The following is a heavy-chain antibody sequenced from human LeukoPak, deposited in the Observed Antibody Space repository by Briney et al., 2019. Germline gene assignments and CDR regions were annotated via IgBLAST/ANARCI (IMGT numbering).Heavy chain of an antibody. Sequence: GESLRLSCAASGFTFSSYAMNWVRQAPGKGLEWVSYISSSSSTIYYADSVKGRFTISRDDAKNSLYLPMNSLRAGDTAVYYCARDLPDSSGYFPWGQGTLVTISS. J-gene: IGHJ4*02. V-gene: IGHV3-48*01. CDR3: ARDLPDSSGYFP. CDR2: ISSSSSTI. CDR1: GFTFSSYA. D-gene: IGHD3-22*01.